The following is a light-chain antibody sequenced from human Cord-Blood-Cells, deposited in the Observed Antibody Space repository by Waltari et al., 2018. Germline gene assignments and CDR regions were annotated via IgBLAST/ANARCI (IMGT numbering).Light chain of an antibody. J-gene: IGLJ3*02. V-gene: IGLV3-19*01. Sequence: SSELTQDPAVSVALGQTVRITCQGDSLRSYYASWYQQKPGQAPVLVIYAKNNLPSGIPDRFSGSSSGNTASLTITGAQAEDEADYYCNSRDSSGNHWVFGGGTKLTVL. CDR2: AKN. CDR3: NSRDSSGNHWV. CDR1: SLRSYY.